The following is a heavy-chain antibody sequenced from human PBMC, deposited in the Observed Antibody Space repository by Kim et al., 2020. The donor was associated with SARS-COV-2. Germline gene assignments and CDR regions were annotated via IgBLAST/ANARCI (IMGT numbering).Heavy chain of an antibody. D-gene: IGHD2-2*01. V-gene: IGHV3-30*18. Sequence: GGSLRLSCAASGFTFSSYGMHWVRQAPGKGLEWVAVISYDGSNKYYADSVKGRFTISRDNSKNTLYLQMNSLRAEDTAVYYCAKEGGCSSTSCYVYYGM. CDR3: AKEGGCSSTSCYVYYGM. J-gene: IGHJ6*01. CDR2: ISYDGSNK. CDR1: GFTFSSYG.